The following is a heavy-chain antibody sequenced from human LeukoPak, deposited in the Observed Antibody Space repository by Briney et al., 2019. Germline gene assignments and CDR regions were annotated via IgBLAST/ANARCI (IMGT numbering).Heavy chain of an antibody. CDR1: GYTFTSYG. J-gene: IGHJ4*02. CDR2: ISAYNGNT. D-gene: IGHD1-7*01. Sequence: ASVKVSCKASGYTFTSYGISWVRQAPGQGLEWMGWISAYNGNTNYAQKLQGRVTMTTDTSTSTAYMELRSLRSDDTAVYYCAVTLGRITGTTSSDYWGQGTLVTVSS. V-gene: IGHV1-18*01. CDR3: AVTLGRITGTTSSDY.